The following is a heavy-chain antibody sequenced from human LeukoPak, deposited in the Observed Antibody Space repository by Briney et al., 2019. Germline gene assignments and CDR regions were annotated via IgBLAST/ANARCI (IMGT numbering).Heavy chain of an antibody. CDR1: GFTFSSYA. CDR3: AKDFGSGWSRVAYFQH. Sequence: PGGSLRLSCAASGFTFSSYAMSWVRQAPGKGLEWVSAISGSGGSTYYADSVKGRFTISRDNSKNTLYLQMNSLRAEDTAVYYCAKDFGSGWSRVAYFQHWGQGTLVTVSS. D-gene: IGHD6-19*01. J-gene: IGHJ1*01. CDR2: ISGSGGST. V-gene: IGHV3-23*01.